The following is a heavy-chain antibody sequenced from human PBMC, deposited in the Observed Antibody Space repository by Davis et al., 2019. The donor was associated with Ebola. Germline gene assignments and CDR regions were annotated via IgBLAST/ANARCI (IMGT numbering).Heavy chain of an antibody. J-gene: IGHJ4*02. CDR2: IWYDGSNK. CDR3: ARDTSGTTLADY. CDR1: GFNFRSYG. Sequence: GESLKISCAASGFNFRSYGMHWVRQAPDKGLEWVAVIWYDGSNKYYADSVKGRFTISRDNSKNTLYLQMNSLRAEDTAVYYCARDTSGTTLADYWGQGTLVTVSS. D-gene: IGHD1-26*01. V-gene: IGHV3-33*01.